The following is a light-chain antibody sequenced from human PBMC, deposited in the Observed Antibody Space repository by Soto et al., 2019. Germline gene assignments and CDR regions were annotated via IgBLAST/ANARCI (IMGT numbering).Light chain of an antibody. Sequence: EIVLTQSPGTLSLSPGERATLSCRASQSVSSNFLAWYQQKPGQAPRLFIYDAANRATGIPDRFNGSGSGTDFTLTISRLEPEDFAVYYCQQYSSSTRTFGQGTKVDI. CDR1: QSVSSNF. CDR3: QQYSSSTRT. V-gene: IGKV3-20*01. CDR2: DAA. J-gene: IGKJ1*01.